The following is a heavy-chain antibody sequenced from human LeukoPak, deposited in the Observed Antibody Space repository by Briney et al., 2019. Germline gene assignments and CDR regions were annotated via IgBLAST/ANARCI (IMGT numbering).Heavy chain of an antibody. D-gene: IGHD2-21*02. Sequence: SETLSLTCTVSGGSISSSSYYWGWIRQPPGKGLEWIGSIYYSGSTYYNPSLKSRVTISVDTSKNQFSLKLSSVTAADTAVYYCARHAAYCGGDCYGEFDYWGQGTLVTVSS. J-gene: IGHJ4*02. CDR1: GGSISSSSYY. CDR3: ARHAAYCGGDCYGEFDY. V-gene: IGHV4-39*01. CDR2: IYYSGST.